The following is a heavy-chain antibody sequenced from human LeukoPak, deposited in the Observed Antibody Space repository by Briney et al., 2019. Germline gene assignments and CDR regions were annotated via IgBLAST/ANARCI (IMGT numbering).Heavy chain of an antibody. D-gene: IGHD6-6*01. V-gene: IGHV3-33*01. Sequence: PGGPLRLSCAASGFTFSSYGMHWVRQAPGKGLEWVAVIWYDGSNKYYADSVKGRFTISRDNSKNTLYLQMNSLRAEDTAVYYCARAALDSSSSRSWFDPWGQGTLVTVSS. CDR1: GFTFSSYG. J-gene: IGHJ5*02. CDR3: ARAALDSSSSRSWFDP. CDR2: IWYDGSNK.